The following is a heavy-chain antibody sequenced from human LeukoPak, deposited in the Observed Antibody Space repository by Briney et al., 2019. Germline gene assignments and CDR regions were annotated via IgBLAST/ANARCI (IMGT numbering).Heavy chain of an antibody. CDR2: FDPEDGET. CDR3: ATKACSSTSCYHYYYYMDV. V-gene: IGHV1-24*01. Sequence: ASVKVSCKVSGYTLTELSMHWVRQAPGKGLEWMGGFDPEDGETIYAQKFQGRVTMTEDTSTGTAYMELSSLRSEDTAVYYCATKACSSTSCYHYYYYMDVWGKGTTVTVSS. CDR1: GYTLTELS. J-gene: IGHJ6*03. D-gene: IGHD2-2*01.